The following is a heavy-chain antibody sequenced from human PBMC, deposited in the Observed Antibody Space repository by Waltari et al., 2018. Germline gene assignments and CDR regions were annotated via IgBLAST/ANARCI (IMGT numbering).Heavy chain of an antibody. CDR3: ARTDPGSIAAAGRFDY. CDR2: IKQDGSEK. Sequence: EVQLVESGGGLVQPGGSLRLSCAASGFTFSSYWMSWVRQAPGKGLEWVANIKQDGSEKYYVDSVKGRFTISRDNAKNSLYLQMNSLRAEDTAVYYCARTDPGSIAAAGRFDYWGQGTLVTVSS. D-gene: IGHD6-13*01. V-gene: IGHV3-7*01. CDR1: GFTFSSYW. J-gene: IGHJ4*02.